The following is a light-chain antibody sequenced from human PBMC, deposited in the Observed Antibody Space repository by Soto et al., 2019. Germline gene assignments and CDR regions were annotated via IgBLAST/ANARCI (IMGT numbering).Light chain of an antibody. J-gene: IGLJ1*01. CDR3: CSYAGSSTYV. CDR2: EGS. Sequence: QSVLTQPASVSGSRGQSITISCTGTSSDVGSYNLVSWYQQHPGKAPKLMIYEGSKRPSGVSNRFSGSKSVNTASLTISGLQAEDEADYYCCSYAGSSTYVFGTGTRSPS. CDR1: SSDVGSYNL. V-gene: IGLV2-23*01.